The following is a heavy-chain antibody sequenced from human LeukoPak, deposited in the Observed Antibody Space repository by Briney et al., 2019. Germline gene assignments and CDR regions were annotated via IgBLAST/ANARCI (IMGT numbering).Heavy chain of an antibody. V-gene: IGHV5-51*01. CDR1: GYSFTSYW. CDR2: IYPGDSDS. D-gene: IGHD6-19*01. CDR3: ARLIAVAANWFDP. Sequence: TGESLKISCKGSGYSFTSYWIGWVRQMPGKGLEWMGIIYPGDSDSRYSPSFQGQVTISADKSISTAYLQWSSLKASDTAMYYCARLIAVAANWFDPWGQGTLVTVSS. J-gene: IGHJ5*02.